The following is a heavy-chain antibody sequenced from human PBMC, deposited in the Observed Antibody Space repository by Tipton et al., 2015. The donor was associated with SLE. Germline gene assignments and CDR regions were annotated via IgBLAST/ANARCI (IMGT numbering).Heavy chain of an antibody. V-gene: IGHV3-33*06. CDR2: IWYDGSNK. D-gene: IGHD5-18*01. Sequence: SLRLSCAASGFTFSSYGMHWVRQAPGKGLEWVAVIWYDGSNKYYADSVKGRFTISRDNSKNTLYLQMNSLRAEDTAVYYCAKSPRNTAMAPYFDYWGQGTLVTVSS. CDR3: AKSPRNTAMAPYFDY. CDR1: GFTFSSYG. J-gene: IGHJ4*02.